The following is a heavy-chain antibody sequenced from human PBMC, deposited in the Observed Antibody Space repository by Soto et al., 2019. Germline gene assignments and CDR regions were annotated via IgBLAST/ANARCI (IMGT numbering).Heavy chain of an antibody. Sequence: SETLSLTCAVYGGSFSGYYWSWIRQPPGKGLEWIGEINHSGSTNYNPSLKSRVTISVDTSKNQFSLKLSSVTAADTAVYYCARAGPRYYDPRRDPPGPNWGQGTLVSVSS. D-gene: IGHD3-22*01. CDR1: GGSFSGYY. J-gene: IGHJ4*02. CDR2: INHSGST. CDR3: ARAGPRYYDPRRDPPGPN. V-gene: IGHV4-34*01.